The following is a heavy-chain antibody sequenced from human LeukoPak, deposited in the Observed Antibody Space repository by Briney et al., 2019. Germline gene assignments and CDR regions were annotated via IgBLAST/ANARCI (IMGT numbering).Heavy chain of an antibody. Sequence: SETLSLTCTVSGGSISSSSYYWGWIRQPPGKGLEWIGSIYYSGSTYYNPSLKSRVTISVDTSKNQFSLKLSSVTAADTAVYYCARHIKANYFDYWGQGTLVTVSS. J-gene: IGHJ4*02. D-gene: IGHD3-10*01. CDR1: GGSISSSSYY. CDR3: ARHIKANYFDY. V-gene: IGHV4-39*01. CDR2: IYYSGST.